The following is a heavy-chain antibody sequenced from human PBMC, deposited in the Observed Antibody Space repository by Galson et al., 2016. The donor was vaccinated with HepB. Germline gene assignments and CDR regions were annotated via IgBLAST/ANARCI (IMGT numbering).Heavy chain of an antibody. CDR2: ISSSTSTI. D-gene: IGHD4-11*01. CDR1: GFRFSSYG. J-gene: IGHJ5*02. CDR3: VRNLFSGDDYSVDH. V-gene: IGHV3-48*01. Sequence: SLRLSCAASGFRFSSYGMNWVRQAPGKGLEWVSYISSSTSTIYYTDSVKGRFTISRDNAKNSLYLQMNSLRAEDTAVYYCVRNLFSGDDYSVDHWGQGTLVTVSS.